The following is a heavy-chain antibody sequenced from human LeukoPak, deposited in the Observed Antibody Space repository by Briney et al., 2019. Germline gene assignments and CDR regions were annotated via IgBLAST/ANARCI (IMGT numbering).Heavy chain of an antibody. V-gene: IGHV4-4*07. Sequence: SETLSLTCIVSGGSISGDYWSWIRQPAGKGLEWIGRIYTSGSTNSNPPLKSRVTMSLDTSKNQLSLKLNSVTAADTAVYYCAREGIAAAEGTFDIWGRGTMVTVSS. CDR1: GGSISGDY. D-gene: IGHD6-13*01. CDR3: AREGIAAAEGTFDI. CDR2: IYTSGST. J-gene: IGHJ3*02.